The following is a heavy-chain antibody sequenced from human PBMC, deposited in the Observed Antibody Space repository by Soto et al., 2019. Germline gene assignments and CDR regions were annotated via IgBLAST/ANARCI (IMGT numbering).Heavy chain of an antibody. D-gene: IGHD4-17*01. Sequence: SETLSLTCTVSGGSISGGGYYWSWIRQHPGKGLEWIGYIYYSGSTYYNPSLKSRVTISVDTSKNQFSLKLSSVTAADTAVYYCASFDYGDFLGPFDYWGQGTLVTVSS. CDR2: IYYSGST. J-gene: IGHJ4*02. CDR3: ASFDYGDFLGPFDY. CDR1: GGSISGGGYY. V-gene: IGHV4-31*03.